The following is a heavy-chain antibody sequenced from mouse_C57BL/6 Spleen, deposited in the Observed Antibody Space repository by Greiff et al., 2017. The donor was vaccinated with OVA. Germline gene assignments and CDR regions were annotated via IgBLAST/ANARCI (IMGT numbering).Heavy chain of an antibody. D-gene: IGHD1-1*01. CDR1: GYTFTAHT. V-gene: IGHV1-78*01. Sequence: QVQLQQSDAELVKPGASVKISCKVSGYTFTAHTIPWMKQRPEQGLEWIGSIYPRDGSTKYNEKFKGKATLLADKSSSTAYMKLNSLTSEDAAVDFCARSFYYGSSPFAYWGQGTLVTVSA. J-gene: IGHJ3*01. CDR2: IYPRDGST. CDR3: ARSFYYGSSPFAY.